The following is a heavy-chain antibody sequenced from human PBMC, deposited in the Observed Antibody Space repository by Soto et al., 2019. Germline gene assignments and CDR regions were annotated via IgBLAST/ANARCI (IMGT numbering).Heavy chain of an antibody. D-gene: IGHD4-4*01. CDR1: GFTFSSYS. CDR2: ISNSSSYI. J-gene: IGHJ4*02. CDR3: AREIRYSNPFDY. Sequence: PGGSLRLSCAASGFTFSSYSMNWVRQAPGKGLEWVSSISNSSSYIYYADSVKGRFTISRDNDKNSLYLQMNSLRAEDTAVYYCAREIRYSNPFDYWGQGTLVTVSS. V-gene: IGHV3-21*01.